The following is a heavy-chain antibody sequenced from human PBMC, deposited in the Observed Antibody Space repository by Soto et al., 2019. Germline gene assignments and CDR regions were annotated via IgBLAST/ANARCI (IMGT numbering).Heavy chain of an antibody. V-gene: IGHV3-23*01. D-gene: IGHD5-12*01. CDR2: ISGSGGST. CDR1: GFTFSSYV. CDR3: AKDRGYDRRYFDY. J-gene: IGHJ4*02. Sequence: EVQLLESGGGLVQPGGSLRLSCAASGFTFSSYVMSWVRQAPGKGLEWVSAISGSGGSTYYADSVKGRFTISRDNSKNTLYLQMNSLRAEDTAVYYCAKDRGYDRRYFDYWGQGTLVTVSS.